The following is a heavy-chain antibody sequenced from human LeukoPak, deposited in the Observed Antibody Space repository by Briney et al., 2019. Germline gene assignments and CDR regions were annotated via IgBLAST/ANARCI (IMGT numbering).Heavy chain of an antibody. D-gene: IGHD3-22*01. CDR3: ARGYDSSGYYDY. CDR2: INPNSGGT. J-gene: IGHJ4*02. CDR1: GYTFTGYY. Sequence: GASVKVSCKASGYTFTGYYMHWVRQAPGQGLEWMGWINPNSGGTNYAQKFQGWVTMTRDTSISTAYMELSRLRSGDTAVYYCARGYDSSGYYDYWGQGTLVTVSS. V-gene: IGHV1-2*04.